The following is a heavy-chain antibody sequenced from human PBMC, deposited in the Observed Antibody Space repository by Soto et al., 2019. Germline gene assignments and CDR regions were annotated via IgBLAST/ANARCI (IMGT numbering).Heavy chain of an antibody. V-gene: IGHV4-30-2*01. CDR2: IYHSGST. J-gene: IGHJ4*02. D-gene: IGHD3-9*01. CDR1: GCSISSGGYS. Sequence: SETLSLTCAVSGCSISSGGYSWSWIRQPPGKGLEWIGYIYHSGSTYYNPSLKSRVTISVDRSKNQFSLKLSSVTAADTAVYYCARLLRYFDWPDYWGQGTLVTVSS. CDR3: ARLLRYFDWPDY.